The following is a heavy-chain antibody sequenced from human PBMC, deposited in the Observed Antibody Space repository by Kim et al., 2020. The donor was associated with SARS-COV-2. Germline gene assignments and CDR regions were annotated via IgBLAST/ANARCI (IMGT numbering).Heavy chain of an antibody. J-gene: IGHJ4*01. D-gene: IGHD3-3*01. V-gene: IGHV4-39*01. Sequence: SETLSLTCTVSGGSISSNDYYWGWIRQPPGKGLEWIGTIYYSGSTYYNPSLKSRVTISVDTSKNQFSLKLSSVTAADTAVYYCARHEEDDFWSGYLDYWG. CDR3: ARHEEDDFWSGYLDY. CDR2: IYYSGST. CDR1: GGSISSNDYY.